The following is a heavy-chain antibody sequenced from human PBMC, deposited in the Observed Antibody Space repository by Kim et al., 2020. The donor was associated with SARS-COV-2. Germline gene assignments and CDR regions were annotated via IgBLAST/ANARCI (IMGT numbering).Heavy chain of an antibody. J-gene: IGHJ5*02. V-gene: IGHV4-31*02. D-gene: IGHD2-2*01. CDR3: ARVICSSTSCYVHWFDP. Sequence: PKSRVTISEDTSKNQFSLKLSSVTAADTAVYYCARVICSSTSCYVHWFDPWGQGTLVTVSS.